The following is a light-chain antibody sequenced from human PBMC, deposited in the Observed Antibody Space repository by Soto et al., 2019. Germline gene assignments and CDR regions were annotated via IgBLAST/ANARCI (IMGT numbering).Light chain of an antibody. CDR1: SSDVGGYNY. CDR3: CSYAGSRYV. CDR2: DVS. J-gene: IGLJ1*01. V-gene: IGLV2-11*01. Sequence: QSALTQPRSVSGSPGQSVTISCTGTSSDVGGYNYVSWYQQHPGKAPKLMIYDVSKRPSGVPDRFSGSKSGNTASLTISGLQAEDVADYYCCSYAGSRYVFGTGTKLTVL.